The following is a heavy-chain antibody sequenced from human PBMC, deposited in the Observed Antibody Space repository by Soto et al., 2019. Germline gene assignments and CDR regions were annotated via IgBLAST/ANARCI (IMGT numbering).Heavy chain of an antibody. Sequence: SVNLSRKTSGYTFIDYYVHWLLQAPGQGLEWVGWINPNSGASNYAQNFQGRVTMTRDRSSSTVYMELTGLRSDDTAVYYGARWRDVVAIHDSWVKGTLVPVS. V-gene: IGHV1-2*02. D-gene: IGHD5-12*01. CDR3: ARWRDVVAIHDS. J-gene: IGHJ4*02. CDR1: GYTFIDYY. CDR2: INPNSGAS.